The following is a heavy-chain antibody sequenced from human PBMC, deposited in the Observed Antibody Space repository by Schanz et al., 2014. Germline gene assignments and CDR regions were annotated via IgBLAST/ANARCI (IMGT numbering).Heavy chain of an antibody. CDR2: MYINSGST. V-gene: IGHV3-66*01. Sequence: EVQLVESGGGLVQPGGSLRLSCAASGFTVNTNYMSWVRQAPGKGLEWISSMYINSGSTQYADSVKGRFIISRDSSKNTLFLQMNSLRAEYTAVYFCARDGGRDGYNLAFDVWGQGTLVTVSS. CDR3: ARDGGRDGYNLAFDV. J-gene: IGHJ3*01. D-gene: IGHD5-12*01. CDR1: GFTVNTNY.